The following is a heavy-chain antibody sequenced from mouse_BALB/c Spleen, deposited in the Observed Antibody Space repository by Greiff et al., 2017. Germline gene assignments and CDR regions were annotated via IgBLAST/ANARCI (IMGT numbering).Heavy chain of an antibody. CDR3: ARGGNYLGY. CDR2: IDPENGNT. CDR1: GFNIKDYY. J-gene: IGHJ2*01. V-gene: IGHV14-1*02. Sequence: VQLKQSGAELVRPGALVKLSCKASGFNIKDYYMHWVKQRPEQGLEWIGWIDPENGNTIYDPKFQGKASITADTSSNTAYLQLSSLTSEDTAVYYCARGGNYLGYWGQGTTLTVSS.